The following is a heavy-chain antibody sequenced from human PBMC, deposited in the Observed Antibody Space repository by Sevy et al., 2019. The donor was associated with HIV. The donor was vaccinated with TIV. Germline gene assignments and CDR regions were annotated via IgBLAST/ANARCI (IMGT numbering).Heavy chain of an antibody. D-gene: IGHD3-10*01. Sequence: GESLKISCKGSGYSFTTYWITWVRQMPGKDLEWMGRIDPSDSYTNYSPSFQGHVTISADKSISTVYLQWSSLKASDTAMYYCARHLGYYDSGTYYDYFDYWGQGTLVTVSS. V-gene: IGHV5-10-1*01. CDR1: GYSFTTYW. J-gene: IGHJ4*02. CDR2: IDPSDSYT. CDR3: ARHLGYYDSGTYYDYFDY.